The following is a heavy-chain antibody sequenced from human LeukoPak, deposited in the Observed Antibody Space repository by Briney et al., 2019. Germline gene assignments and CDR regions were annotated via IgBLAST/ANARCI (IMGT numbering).Heavy chain of an antibody. D-gene: IGHD2-21*02. V-gene: IGHV3-7*01. CDR3: AREKVTGAVTGSPFDY. J-gene: IGHJ4*02. CDR2: INPDASEK. CDR1: GFTFSSYW. Sequence: GGSLRLSCSTSGFTFSSYWMSWVRQAPGKGLEWVAHINPDASEKNFVDSVKGRFTISRDNARNSLYLQMNSLTDEDTAVYYCAREKVTGAVTGSPFDYWGQGALVTVSS.